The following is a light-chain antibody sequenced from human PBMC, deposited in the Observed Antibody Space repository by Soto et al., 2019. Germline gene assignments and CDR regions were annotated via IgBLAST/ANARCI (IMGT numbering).Light chain of an antibody. Sequence: SALTQPASVSGSPGQSITISCTGTSSDVGSYNLVSWYQQHPGKAPKLMIYEVSKRPSGVSNRFSGSKSGNTASLTISGLQAEDEADYYCCSYAGCSTFVFGGGTQLTVL. CDR3: CSYAGCSTFV. V-gene: IGLV2-23*02. CDR1: SSDVGSYNL. CDR2: EVS. J-gene: IGLJ3*02.